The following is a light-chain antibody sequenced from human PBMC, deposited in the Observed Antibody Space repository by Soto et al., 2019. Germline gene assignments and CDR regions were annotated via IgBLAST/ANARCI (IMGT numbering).Light chain of an antibody. V-gene: IGLV1-44*01. CDR2: DTN. CDR3: AVWDDSLNGVV. Sequence: QSVLTQPPSASGTPGQRVPISCSGSSSNIARNSVNWYQQLPGTAPKLLLYDTNQRPSGVPDRFSGSRSGTSASLAISGLQSEDEADYYCAVWDDSLNGVVFGGGTKLTVL. CDR1: SSNIARNS. J-gene: IGLJ2*01.